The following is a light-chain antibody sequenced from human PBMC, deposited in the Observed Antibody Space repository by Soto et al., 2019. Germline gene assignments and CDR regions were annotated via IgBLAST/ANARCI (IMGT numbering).Light chain of an antibody. Sequence: DIQMTQFPSTLSASVGDKVTITCRASQSISSGLAWYQQKPGKAPKLLIYKASSLESGVPSRFSGSGSGTEFTLTISSLQPDDFATYYCQQFNNYPWTFGQGTRVEIK. V-gene: IGKV1-5*03. CDR2: KAS. CDR1: QSISSG. J-gene: IGKJ1*01. CDR3: QQFNNYPWT.